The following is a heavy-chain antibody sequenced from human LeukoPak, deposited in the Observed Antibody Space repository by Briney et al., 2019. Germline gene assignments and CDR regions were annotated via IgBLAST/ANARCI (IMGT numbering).Heavy chain of an antibody. Sequence: GGSLRLSCAASGFTFSSYAMHWVRQAPGKGLEWVAVISYDGSNKYYADSVKGRFTISRDNAKNSLYLQMNSLRAEDTAVYYCARENWGNYFDYWGQGTLVTVSS. D-gene: IGHD7-27*01. CDR1: GFTFSSYA. CDR3: ARENWGNYFDY. CDR2: ISYDGSNK. J-gene: IGHJ4*02. V-gene: IGHV3-30-3*01.